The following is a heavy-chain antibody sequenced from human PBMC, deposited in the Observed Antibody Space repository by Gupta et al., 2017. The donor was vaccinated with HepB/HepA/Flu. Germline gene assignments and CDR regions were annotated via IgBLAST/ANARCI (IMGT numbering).Heavy chain of an antibody. J-gene: IGHJ6*03. CDR3: AKDTYSHTMGG. Sequence: EVQLLESGGGLVQPGESLTVSCAASGFTFDTYGMTWVRQVPGKGLEWVSTIARTGDTYNADSVTGRFTISRDNSKSAVFLQMNSLRAEDTDIYYCAKDTYSHTMGGWGTGTTVTVSS. V-gene: IGHV3-23*01. D-gene: IGHD2-15*01. CDR2: IARTGDT. CDR1: GFTFDTYG.